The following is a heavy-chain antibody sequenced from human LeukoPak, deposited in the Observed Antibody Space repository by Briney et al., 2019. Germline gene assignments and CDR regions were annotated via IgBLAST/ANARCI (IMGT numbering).Heavy chain of an antibody. D-gene: IGHD5-24*01. CDR3: ASDVAREFDY. CDR2: INPSDGST. J-gene: IGHJ4*02. V-gene: IGHV1-46*01. Sequence: GESLRISCKGSGYIFISYYIHWVRQAPGQGLEWMGVINPSDGSTNYAQKFQGRVTMTGDTSTTTVYLELSGLRSEDTAVYYCASDVAREFDYWGQGTLVTVSS. CDR1: GYIFISYY.